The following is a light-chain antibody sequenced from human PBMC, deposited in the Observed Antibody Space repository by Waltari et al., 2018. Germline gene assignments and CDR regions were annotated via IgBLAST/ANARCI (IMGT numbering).Light chain of an antibody. V-gene: IGKV3-20*01. Sequence: EAVLPQSPGTLSLSPGERATLACRASQSVSSFLAWYQQKPGQAPRLLIYHASNRATGIPDRFSGSGSGTDFSLTISRLEPEDFAVYYCQNHERLPATFGQGTNVEI. CDR3: QNHERLPAT. CDR1: QSVSSF. CDR2: HAS. J-gene: IGKJ1*01.